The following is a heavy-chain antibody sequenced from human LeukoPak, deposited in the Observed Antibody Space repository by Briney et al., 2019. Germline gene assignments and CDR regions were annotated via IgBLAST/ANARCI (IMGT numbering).Heavy chain of an antibody. V-gene: IGHV4-39*01. J-gene: IGHJ4*02. Sequence: SETLSLTCTVSGVSISSSNSYWGWIRQPPGKGLEWIGSIYYSGSTYYNPSLKSRVTISVDTSKNQFSLKLSSVTAADTAVYYCAMIPSGYDPRVDYWGQGTLVTVSS. CDR2: IYYSGST. CDR3: AMIPSGYDPRVDY. D-gene: IGHD5-12*01. CDR1: GVSISSSNSY.